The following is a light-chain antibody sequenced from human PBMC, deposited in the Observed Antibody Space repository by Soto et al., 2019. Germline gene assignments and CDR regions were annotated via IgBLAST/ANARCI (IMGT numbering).Light chain of an antibody. V-gene: IGKV1-5*03. J-gene: IGKJ4*01. Sequence: DIQMTQSPSTLSVSVGDRVTITCRASQSISSWLAWYQQKPGKAPKLLIYKAPSLEGGVPSRFSGSGSGTDFTLTISSLQPDDFATYYCQQYHSYSLTFGGGTKVDIK. CDR2: KAP. CDR1: QSISSW. CDR3: QQYHSYSLT.